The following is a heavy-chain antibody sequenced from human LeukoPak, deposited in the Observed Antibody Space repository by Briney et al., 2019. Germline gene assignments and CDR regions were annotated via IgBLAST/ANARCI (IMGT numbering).Heavy chain of an antibody. D-gene: IGHD2-15*01. V-gene: IGHV3-13*01. CDR2: IGTAGDT. CDR1: GFTFSSYD. J-gene: IGHJ6*03. Sequence: GGSLRLSCAASGFTFSSYDMHWVRQATGKGLEWVSAIGTAGDTYYPGSVKGRFTISRENAKNSLYLQMNSPRAGDTAVYYCARSRGYCSGGSCYIYYMDAWAKGTTVTVSS. CDR3: ARSRGYCSGGSCYIYYMDA.